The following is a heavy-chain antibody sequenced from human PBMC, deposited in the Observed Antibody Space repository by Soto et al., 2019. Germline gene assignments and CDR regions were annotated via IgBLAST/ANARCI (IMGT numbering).Heavy chain of an antibody. D-gene: IGHD5-12*01. CDR1: GGSFSGYY. CDR3: ARGRAYSGYDYFYLDY. Sequence: SETLSLTCAVYGGSFSGYYWSWIRQPPGKGLEWIGEINHSGSTNYNPSLKSRVTISVDTSKNQFSLKLSSVTAADTAVYYCARGRAYSGYDYFYLDYWGQGTLVTVSS. CDR2: INHSGST. V-gene: IGHV4-34*01. J-gene: IGHJ4*02.